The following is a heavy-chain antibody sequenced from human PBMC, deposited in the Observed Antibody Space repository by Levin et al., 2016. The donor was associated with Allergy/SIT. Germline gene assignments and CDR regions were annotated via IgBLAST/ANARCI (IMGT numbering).Heavy chain of an antibody. CDR3: ARGSHYYGSGSPLDY. D-gene: IGHD3-10*01. Sequence: SETLSLTCAVYGGSFSGYYWSWIRQPPGKGLEWIGEINHSGSTNYNPSLKSRVTISVDTSKNQFSLKLSSVTAADTAVYYCARGSHYYGSGSPLDYWGQGTLVTVSS. J-gene: IGHJ4*02. CDR1: GGSFSGYY. V-gene: IGHV4-34*01. CDR2: INHSGST.